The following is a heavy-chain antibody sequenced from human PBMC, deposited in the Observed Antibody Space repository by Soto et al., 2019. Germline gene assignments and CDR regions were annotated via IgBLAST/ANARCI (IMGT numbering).Heavy chain of an antibody. CDR3: ARKIRNDILTGYGMDV. Sequence: PSETLSLTCTVSGGSISSYYWSWIRQPPGKGLEWIGYIYYSGSTNYNPSLKSRVTISVDTSKNQFSLKLSSVTAADTAVYYCARKIRNDILTGYGMDVWGQGTTVTVSS. V-gene: IGHV4-59*08. D-gene: IGHD3-9*01. CDR2: IYYSGST. J-gene: IGHJ6*02. CDR1: GGSISSYY.